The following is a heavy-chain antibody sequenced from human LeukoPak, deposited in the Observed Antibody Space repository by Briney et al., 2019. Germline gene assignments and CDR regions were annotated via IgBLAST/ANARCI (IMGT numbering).Heavy chain of an antibody. Sequence: GGSLRLSCAASGFTVTNYYMSWVRQAPGKGLGWVSVIYSGGDTFHADSVRGRFTLSRDNSKNILYLQMNSLRAEDTAVYYCTKDPDGWGQGTLVTVSS. J-gene: IGHJ4*02. CDR1: GFTVTNYY. V-gene: IGHV3-66*01. CDR3: TKDPDG. CDR2: IYSGGDT.